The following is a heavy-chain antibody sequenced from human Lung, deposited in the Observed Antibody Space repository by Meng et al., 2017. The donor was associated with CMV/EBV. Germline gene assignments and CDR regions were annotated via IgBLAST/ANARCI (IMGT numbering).Heavy chain of an antibody. D-gene: IGHD2-2*01. CDR3: AIYCSTTTCPPGHDAFDI. V-gene: IGHV3-21*01. CDR2: ITSSSSYI. J-gene: IGHJ3*02. CDR1: GFTFSTYS. Sequence: GGSXRLXCAASGFTFSTYSMNWVRQAPGKGLEWVSFITSSSSYIYYADSVRGRLTISRDNAKNSLYLQMNSLRAEDTAVYYCAIYCSTTTCPPGHDAFDIWXKGTMVTVSS.